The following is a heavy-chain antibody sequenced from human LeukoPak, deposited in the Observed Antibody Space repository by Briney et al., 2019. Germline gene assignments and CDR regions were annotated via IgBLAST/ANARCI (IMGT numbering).Heavy chain of an antibody. CDR1: GFPFSTYT. V-gene: IGHV3-21*01. CDR3: ARDRPRIAVAGTVIYYYGMDV. J-gene: IGHJ6*02. CDR2: ISSSSSYI. Sequence: GGSLRLSCAASGFPFSTYTMNWVRQAPGKGLEWVSSISSSSSYIYYADSMKGRFTISRDNAKNSLYLQTNNLRAEDTAVYYCARDRPRIAVAGTVIYYYGMDVWGQGTTVTVSS. D-gene: IGHD6-19*01.